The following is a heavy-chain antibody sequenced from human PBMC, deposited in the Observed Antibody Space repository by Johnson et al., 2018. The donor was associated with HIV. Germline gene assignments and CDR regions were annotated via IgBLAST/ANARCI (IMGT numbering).Heavy chain of an antibody. V-gene: IGHV3-30*02. CDR2: IRYDGSNK. D-gene: IGHD1-14*01. Sequence: QVQLVESGGGVVQPGRSLRLSCAASGFTFSSYGMHWVRQAPGKGLEWVAFIRYDGSNKYYADSVKGRFTISRDNSKNTLYLQMNSLRAEDTAVYYCARDHNHSNPGGAFDIWGQGTMVTVSS. CDR3: ARDHNHSNPGGAFDI. CDR1: GFTFSSYG. J-gene: IGHJ3*02.